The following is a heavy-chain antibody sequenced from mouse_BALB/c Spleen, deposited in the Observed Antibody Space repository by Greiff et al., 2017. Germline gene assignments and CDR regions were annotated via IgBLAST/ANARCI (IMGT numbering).Heavy chain of an antibody. CDR3: AIYYRYAMDY. D-gene: IGHD2-14*01. V-gene: IGHV2-2*01. CDR2: IWSGGST. J-gene: IGHJ4*01. CDR1: GFSLTSYG. Sequence: VKLVESGPGLVQPSQSLSITCTVSGFSLTSYGVHWVRQSPGKGLEWLGVIWSGGSTDYNAAFISRLSISKDNSKSQVFLKMNSLQTDDTAMYYCAIYYRYAMDYWGQGTSVTVSS.